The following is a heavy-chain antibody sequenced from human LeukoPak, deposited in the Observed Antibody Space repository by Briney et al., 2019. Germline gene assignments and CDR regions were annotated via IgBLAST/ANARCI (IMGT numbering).Heavy chain of an antibody. J-gene: IGHJ5*02. CDR2: IIPIFGTA. V-gene: IGHV1-69*05. CDR3: ARVKLRGYSYGYVPNWFDP. CDR1: GGTFSSYA. Sequence: ASVKVSCKASGGTFSSYAISWVRQAPGQGLEWMGGIIPIFGTANYAQKLQGRVTMTTDTSTSTAYMELRSLRSDDTAVYYCARVKLRGYSYGYVPNWFDPWGQGTLVTVSS. D-gene: IGHD5-18*01.